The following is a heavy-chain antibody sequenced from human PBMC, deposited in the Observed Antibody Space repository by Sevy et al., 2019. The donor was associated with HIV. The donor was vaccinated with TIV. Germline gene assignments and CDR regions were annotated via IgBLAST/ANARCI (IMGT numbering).Heavy chain of an antibody. CDR2: IYYSGSS. J-gene: IGHJ5*02. CDR3: AGFEYGDYTNLFDP. V-gene: IGHV4-39*01. CDR1: GGSISSRSYY. D-gene: IGHD4-17*01. Sequence: SETLSLTCTVSGGSISSRSYYWGWIRQPPGKGLEWIGNIYYSGSSYYNPSLNSRVTISVVTSKNQFSLKLTSVTAADTAVYYCAGFEYGDYTNLFDPWGQGTLVTVSS.